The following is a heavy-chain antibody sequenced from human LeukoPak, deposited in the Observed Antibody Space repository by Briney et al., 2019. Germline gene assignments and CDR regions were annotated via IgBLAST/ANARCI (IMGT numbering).Heavy chain of an antibody. V-gene: IGHV3-30*04. CDR2: ISYDGRNQ. CDR1: GFTFSTYA. J-gene: IGHJ6*02. D-gene: IGHD1-26*01. CDR3: AREGVGGMDV. Sequence: GSLRLSCAVSGFTFSTYAMHWVRQAPGKGLEWVAVISYDGRNQKYADSAKGGFTISRDNSKNTLYLQMNSLRAEDTAVYYCAREGVGGMDVWGQGTTVTVSS.